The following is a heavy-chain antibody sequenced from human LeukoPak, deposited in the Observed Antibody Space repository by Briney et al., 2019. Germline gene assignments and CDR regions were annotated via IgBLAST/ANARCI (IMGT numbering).Heavy chain of an antibody. CDR1: GFTFSSYA. V-gene: IGHV3-23*01. CDR2: ISGSGGST. Sequence: GGSLRLSCAASGFTFSSYAMSWVRQAPGKGLEWVSAISGSGGSTYYADSVKGRFTISRDNSKNTLYLQMNSLRAEDTAVYCCAKDSWRSGWYAELEYFQHCGQGTLVTVSS. D-gene: IGHD6-19*01. J-gene: IGHJ1*01. CDR3: AKDSWRSGWYAELEYFQH.